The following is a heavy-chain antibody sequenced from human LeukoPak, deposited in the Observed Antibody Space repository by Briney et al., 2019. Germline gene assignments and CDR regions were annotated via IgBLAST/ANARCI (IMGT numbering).Heavy chain of an antibody. CDR3: VKDDYGPFDI. V-gene: IGHV3-43*01. D-gene: IGHD4-17*01. J-gene: IGHJ3*02. CDR1: GFTFDDYT. Sequence: GGSLRLSCAASGFTFDDYTMHWVRQAPGRGVEWVSLIDWIGHSTNYADSVKGRFTVSRDNSKNSLYLQMNSLRPEDTALYYCVKDDYGPFDIWGPGTMVTVSS. CDR2: IDWIGHST.